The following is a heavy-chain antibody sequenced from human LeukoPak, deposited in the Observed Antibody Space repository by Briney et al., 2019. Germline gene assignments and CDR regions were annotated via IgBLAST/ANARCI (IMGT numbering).Heavy chain of an antibody. Sequence: SETLSLTCSVSGDSIRSYYWNWIRQPPGKGLEWIGYIYYSGSTNYNPALKSRVTISVDTSKNQFSLKLSSVTAADTAVYYCARGGMNYDILTGYSRPWDYFDYWGQRTLVTVSS. D-gene: IGHD3-9*01. CDR1: GDSIRSYY. V-gene: IGHV4-59*01. CDR2: IYYSGST. CDR3: ARGGMNYDILTGYSRPWDYFDY. J-gene: IGHJ4*02.